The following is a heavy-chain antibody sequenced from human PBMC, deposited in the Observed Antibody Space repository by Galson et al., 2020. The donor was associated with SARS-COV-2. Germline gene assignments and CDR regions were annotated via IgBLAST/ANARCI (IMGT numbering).Heavy chain of an antibody. CDR2: LYPGDSDT. CDR1: GYSFTNYW. J-gene: IGHJ4*02. CDR3: ARPHTAMGSAVDY. Sequence: KIGESLKISCKGSGYSFTNYWIGWVRQMPGKGLEWMGVLYPGDSDTRYSPSFQGQVTISADKSISTAYLQWSSLKASDTAMYYCARPHTAMGSAVDYWGQGTLVTVSS. D-gene: IGHD5-18*01. V-gene: IGHV5-51*01.